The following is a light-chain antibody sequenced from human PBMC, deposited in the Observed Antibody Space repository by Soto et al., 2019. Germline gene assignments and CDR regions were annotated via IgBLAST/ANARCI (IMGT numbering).Light chain of an antibody. Sequence: PGDIATLSCRASQSLDRNSLAWYQQKPGQPPRLLIYGTSSRATGIPARFSGSGSGTDFTLTISSLEPEDFAIYYCQQRSNWPSISFGQGTRLEIK. CDR3: QQRSNWPSIS. J-gene: IGKJ5*01. CDR2: GTS. V-gene: IGKV3-11*01. CDR1: QSLDRNS.